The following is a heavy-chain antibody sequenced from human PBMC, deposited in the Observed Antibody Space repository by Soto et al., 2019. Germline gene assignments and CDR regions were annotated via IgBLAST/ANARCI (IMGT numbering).Heavy chain of an antibody. CDR3: ARHRIEVVWRGFDF. CDR2: SSYNGGT. Sequence: SETLSLTCTVSTDSSSFTNSYWGWVRQPPGKGLQWIGSSSYNGGTFYNPSLKGRVVISFYTSKKQSSLQVTSVTAADTAVYFCARHRIEVVWRGFDFWGQGSPVTVSS. V-gene: IGHV4-39*01. CDR1: TDSSSFTNSY. D-gene: IGHD3-10*01. J-gene: IGHJ4*02.